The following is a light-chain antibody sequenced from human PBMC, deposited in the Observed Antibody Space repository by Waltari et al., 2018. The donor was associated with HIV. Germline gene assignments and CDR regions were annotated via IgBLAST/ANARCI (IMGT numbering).Light chain of an antibody. CDR1: QNVDTK. CDR3: QQQNTLPIT. CDR2: GAS. J-gene: IGKJ3*01. V-gene: IGKV3-15*01. Sequence: EIVMTQAPATLSVSPGERVTLSCRASQNVDTKLTWYQWKAGQPPRLLIYGASYRAFGVPDKFSGSGSGTAFTLTIKNVESEDAAVYVCQQQNTLPITFGPGTRLDIK.